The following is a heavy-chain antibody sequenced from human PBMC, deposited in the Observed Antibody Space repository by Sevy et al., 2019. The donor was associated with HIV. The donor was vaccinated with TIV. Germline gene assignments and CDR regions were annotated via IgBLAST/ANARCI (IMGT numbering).Heavy chain of an antibody. D-gene: IGHD2-8*01. CDR3: AREGCTKPHDY. CDR1: GFTFNKYS. V-gene: IGHV3-23*01. CDR2: LSFGCGEI. J-gene: IGHJ4*02. Sequence: GGSLRLSCAASGFTFNKYSMSWVRQPPGKGLEWVATLSFGCGEINYANTVKGRFTISRGNSKNSFYLQMNNLRAEDTALDYCAREGCTKPHDYWGQGTLVTVSS.